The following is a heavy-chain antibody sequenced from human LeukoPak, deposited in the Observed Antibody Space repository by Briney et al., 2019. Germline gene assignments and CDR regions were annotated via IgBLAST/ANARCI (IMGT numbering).Heavy chain of an antibody. CDR1: GFTFSSYW. Sequence: PGGPLRLSCAASGFTFSSYWMSWVRQAPGKGLEWVANINPDGSGKYYVDSVKGRFTISRDNAKKSLYLQMNSLRAEDTAVYYCASKQGDYWGQGTLVTVSS. J-gene: IGHJ4*02. CDR2: INPDGSGK. CDR3: ASKQGDY. V-gene: IGHV3-7*01.